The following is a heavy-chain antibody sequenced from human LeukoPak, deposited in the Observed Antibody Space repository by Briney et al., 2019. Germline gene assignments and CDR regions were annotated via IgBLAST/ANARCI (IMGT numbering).Heavy chain of an antibody. CDR2: ISSSSSYI. CDR3: ARDPLYDSSGYSDY. V-gene: IGHV3-21*01. D-gene: IGHD3-22*01. CDR1: GYPYSSYS. J-gene: IGHJ4*02. Sequence: GGSLRLSCAASGYPYSSYSVKWVPRATGKGLEWVSSISSSSSYIYYADSVKGRFTISRDNAKNSLYLQMNSLRAEDTAVYYCARDPLYDSSGYSDYWGQGTLVTVSS.